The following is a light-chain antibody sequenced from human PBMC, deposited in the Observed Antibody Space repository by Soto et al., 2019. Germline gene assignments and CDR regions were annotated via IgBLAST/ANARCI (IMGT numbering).Light chain of an antibody. CDR3: QQYSSYLRT. CDR2: DSS. CDR1: QSISIW. V-gene: IGKV1-5*01. J-gene: IGKJ1*01. Sequence: DIQMTQSPSTLSASVGDRVTVTCRASQSISIWLARYQQKPGKAPNIVIYDSSRLESGVPSRFSGSGCGTELSLTSSSLQAGEFETYYCQQYSSYLRTFGQGTKVEIK.